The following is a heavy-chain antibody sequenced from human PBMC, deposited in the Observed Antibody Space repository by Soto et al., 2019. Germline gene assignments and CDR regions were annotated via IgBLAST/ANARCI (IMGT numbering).Heavy chain of an antibody. CDR1: GFTFSSYS. V-gene: IGHV3-21*01. CDR2: ISSSSSYI. CDR3: ARSLGYCSGGSCYSDYGMDV. J-gene: IGHJ6*02. Sequence: EVQLVESGGGLVKPGGSLRLSCAASGFTFSSYSMNWVRQAPGKGLEWVSSISSSSSYIYYADSVKGRFTISRDNAKNSLYLQMNSLRAEDTAVYYCARSLGYCSGGSCYSDYGMDVWGQGTTVTVSS. D-gene: IGHD2-15*01.